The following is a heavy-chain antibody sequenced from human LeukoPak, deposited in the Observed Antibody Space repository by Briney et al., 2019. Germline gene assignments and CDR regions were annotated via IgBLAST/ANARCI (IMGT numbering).Heavy chain of an antibody. D-gene: IGHD3-10*01. CDR2: ISYDGSNK. CDR1: GFTFSSYA. CDR3: ARSYYGSGSSYYFDY. J-gene: IGHJ4*02. Sequence: GGSLRLSCAASGFTFSSYAMHRVRQAPGKGLEWVAVISYDGSNKYYADSVKGRFTISRDNSKNTLYLQMNSLRAEDTAVYYCARSYYGSGSSYYFDYWGQGTLVTVSS. V-gene: IGHV3-30*04.